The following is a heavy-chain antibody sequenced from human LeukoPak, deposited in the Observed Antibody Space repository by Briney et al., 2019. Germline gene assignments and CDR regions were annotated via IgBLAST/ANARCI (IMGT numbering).Heavy chain of an antibody. CDR1: EFTLSNYW. J-gene: IGHJ6*02. D-gene: IGHD3-10*01. Sequence: GGSLRFSCAASEFTLSNYWMHWVRQAPGKGLVWVSRINNDGSSTSYADSVKGRFTVSRDNAKSTVYLQMISLGDEDTAVYYCAREKPADYGSGSYDLQYYYFGMDVWGQGTMVTVSS. CDR2: INNDGSST. CDR3: AREKPADYGSGSYDLQYYYFGMDV. V-gene: IGHV3-74*01.